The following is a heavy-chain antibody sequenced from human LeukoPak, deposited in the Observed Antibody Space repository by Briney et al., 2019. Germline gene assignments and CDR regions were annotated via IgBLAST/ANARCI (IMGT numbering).Heavy chain of an antibody. J-gene: IGHJ4*02. V-gene: IGHV3-30-3*01. CDR1: GFTFSSYA. CDR2: ISYDGSNK. Sequence: PGRSLRLSCAASGFTFSSYAMHWVRQAPGKGLEWVAVISYDGSNKYYADSVKGRFTISRDNSKNTLYLQMNSLRAEDTAVYYCARSSYSSIGWGQGTLVTVSS. CDR3: ARSSYSSIG. D-gene: IGHD6-13*01.